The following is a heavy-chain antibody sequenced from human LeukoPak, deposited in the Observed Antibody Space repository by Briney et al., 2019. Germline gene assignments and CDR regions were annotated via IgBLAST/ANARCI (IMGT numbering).Heavy chain of an antibody. CDR2: ITYSGGST. D-gene: IGHD3-22*01. Sequence: GGSLRLSCEASGLVFSRHAMTWVRQAPGKGLEWVSGITYSGGSTFYAESVKGRFTISRDNSKNTLYLQMNSLRAEDTAVYYCAKDLESNYYDSSGYYLSNFDYWGQGTLVTVSS. J-gene: IGHJ4*02. V-gene: IGHV3-23*01. CDR3: AKDLESNYYDSSGYYLSNFDY. CDR1: GLVFSRHA.